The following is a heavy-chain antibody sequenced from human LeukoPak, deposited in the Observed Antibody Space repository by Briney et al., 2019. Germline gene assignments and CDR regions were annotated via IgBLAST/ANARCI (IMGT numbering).Heavy chain of an antibody. D-gene: IGHD3-9*01. J-gene: IGHJ3*02. CDR1: GGSISSYY. CDR3: ARQGYDILTGYIDAFDI. V-gene: IGHV4-59*08. Sequence: SETLSLTCTVPGGSISSYYWSWIRQPPGKGLEWIGYISYSGSTNYNPSLKSRVTISIDTSKNQFSLKLRSVTAADTAIYYCARQGYDILTGYIDAFDIWGQGTMVTVSS. CDR2: ISYSGST.